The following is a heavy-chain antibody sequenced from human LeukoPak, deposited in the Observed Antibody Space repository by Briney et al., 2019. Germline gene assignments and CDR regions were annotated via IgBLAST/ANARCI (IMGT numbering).Heavy chain of an antibody. CDR1: YXFTGXY. CDR3: ARSPASGGSYIDY. CDR2: INPNSGGT. D-gene: IGHD1-26*01. J-gene: IGHJ4*02. Sequence: YXFTGXYMHWVRQAPGQGLEWMGWINPNSGGTNYAQKFQGRVTMTRDTSISTAYMELSRLRSDDTAVYYCARSPASGGSYIDYWGQGTLVTVSS. V-gene: IGHV1-2*02.